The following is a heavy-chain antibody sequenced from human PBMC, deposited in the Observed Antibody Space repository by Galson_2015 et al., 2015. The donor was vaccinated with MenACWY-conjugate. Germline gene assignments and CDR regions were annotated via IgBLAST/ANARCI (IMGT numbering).Heavy chain of an antibody. D-gene: IGHD2-2*01. J-gene: IGHJ4*02. Sequence: SVKVSCKASGYPFTAYFIHWVRQAPGQGLQWMGWIDPKSGGANYAQNFQVRVTMTRDTSISTAYMDLSSLRSDDTAVYYCTRDRHPPSAPFDCWGQGTLVTVSS. CDR2: IDPKSGGA. V-gene: IGHV1-2*02. CDR1: GYPFTAYF. CDR3: TRDRHPPSAPFDC.